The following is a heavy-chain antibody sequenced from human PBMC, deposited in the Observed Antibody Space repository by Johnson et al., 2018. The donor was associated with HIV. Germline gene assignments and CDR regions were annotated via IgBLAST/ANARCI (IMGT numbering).Heavy chain of an antibody. CDR1: GFTFDDYG. CDR2: INWNGGNI. CDR3: ARAFGSGGYTSSWYIGLGPFDL. Sequence: VQLVESGGGVVRPGGSLRLSCTASGFTFDDYGMSWVRQVPGKGLEWVSGINWNGGNIAYADSVKGRFSISRDNAKKSLYLQMNSLRPEDTAFYYCARAFGSGGYTSSWYIGLGPFDLWGQGTMVTVSS. D-gene: IGHD6-13*01. J-gene: IGHJ3*01. V-gene: IGHV3-20*04.